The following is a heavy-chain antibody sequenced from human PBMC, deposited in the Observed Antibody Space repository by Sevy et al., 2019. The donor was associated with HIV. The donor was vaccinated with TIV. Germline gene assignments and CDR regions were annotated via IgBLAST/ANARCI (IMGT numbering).Heavy chain of an antibody. J-gene: IGHJ5*02. CDR2: ISSSGTTI. Sequence: GGSLRLSCAASGFTFSSFEMNWVRHAPGKGLEWVSYISSSGTTIKYADSVKGRFTISRDNAKNSLYMQMNSLRAEDTAVYYCARVDANYDKGFDPWGQGTLVTVSS. D-gene: IGHD3-22*01. V-gene: IGHV3-48*03. CDR1: GFTFSSFE. CDR3: ARVDANYDKGFDP.